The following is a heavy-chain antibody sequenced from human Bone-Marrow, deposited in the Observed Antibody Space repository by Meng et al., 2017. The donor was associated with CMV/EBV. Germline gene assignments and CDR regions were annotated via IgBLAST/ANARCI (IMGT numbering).Heavy chain of an antibody. J-gene: IGHJ6*02. V-gene: IGHV4-39*07. CDR3: ARGPDVVVGNYYYYCGMDV. Sequence: SETLSLTCTVSGGSISSSSYYWGWIRQPPGKGLEWIGSIYYSGSTYYNPSLKSRVTISVDTSKNQFSLKLSSVTAADTAVYYCARGPDVVVGNYYYYCGMDVWGQGTTVTVSS. D-gene: IGHD2-2*01. CDR2: IYYSGST. CDR1: GGSISSSSYY.